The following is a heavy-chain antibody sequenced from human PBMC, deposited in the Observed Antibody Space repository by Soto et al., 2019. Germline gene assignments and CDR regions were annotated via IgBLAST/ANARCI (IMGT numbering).Heavy chain of an antibody. CDR1: GFTFSSYA. J-gene: IGHJ4*02. Sequence: GGSLRLSCSASGFTFSSYAMHWVRQAPGKGLEYVSAISSNGGSTYYADSVKGRFTISRDNSKNTLYLQMSSLRAEDTAVYYCNVLLWFGELFSVHWGQGTLVTVSS. D-gene: IGHD3-10*01. V-gene: IGHV3-64D*06. CDR2: ISSNGGST. CDR3: NVLLWFGELFSVH.